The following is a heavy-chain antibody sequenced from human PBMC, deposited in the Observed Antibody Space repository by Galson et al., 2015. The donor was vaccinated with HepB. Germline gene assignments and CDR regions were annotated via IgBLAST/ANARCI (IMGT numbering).Heavy chain of an antibody. D-gene: IGHD3-10*01. J-gene: IGHJ4*02. CDR1: GFTVSSNY. V-gene: IGHV3-66*01. CDR3: ARERPVWFGELSGDYFDY. Sequence: SLRLSCAASGFTVSSNYMSWVRQAPGKGLEWVSVIYSGGSTYYADSVKGRFTISRDNSKNTLYLQMNSLRAEDTAVYYCARERPVWFGELSGDYFDYWGQGTLVTVSS. CDR2: IYSGGST.